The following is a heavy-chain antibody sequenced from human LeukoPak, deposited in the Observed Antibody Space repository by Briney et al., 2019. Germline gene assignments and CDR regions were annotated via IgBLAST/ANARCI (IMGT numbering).Heavy chain of an antibody. CDR1: GYTFTGYY. V-gene: IGHV1-2*06. J-gene: IGHJ4*02. CDR2: INPNSGGT. CDR3: ARGLKFYCGGDCSYTHFDY. D-gene: IGHD2-21*02. Sequence: ASVKVSCKASGYTFTGYYMHWVRQAPGQGLEWMGRINPNSGGTNYAQKLQGRVTMTTDTSTSTAYMELRSLRSDDTAVYYCARGLKFYCGGDCSYTHFDYWGQGTLVTVSS.